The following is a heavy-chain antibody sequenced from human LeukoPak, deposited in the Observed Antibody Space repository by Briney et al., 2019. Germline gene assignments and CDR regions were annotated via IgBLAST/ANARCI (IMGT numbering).Heavy chain of an antibody. CDR2: INHSGST. CDR3: ARGSGAAVGYCWLDP. V-gene: IGHV4-34*01. Sequence: SETLSLTCAVYGGSFSGYYWSWIRQPPGKGLEWIGEINHSGSTNYNPSLKSRVTISVDTSKNQFSLKLSSVTAADTAVYYCARGSGAAVGYCWLDPWGQGTLVTVSS. J-gene: IGHJ5*02. CDR1: GGSFSGYY. D-gene: IGHD3-22*01.